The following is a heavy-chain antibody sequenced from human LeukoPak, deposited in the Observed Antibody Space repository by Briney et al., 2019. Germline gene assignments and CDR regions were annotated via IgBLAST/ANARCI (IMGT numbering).Heavy chain of an antibody. CDR3: ARDQGKYSGYDNGYYYGMDV. CDR2: IIPIFVTA. J-gene: IGHJ6*02. D-gene: IGHD5-12*01. Sequence: SVKVSCKASGGTFSSYAISWVRHAPGQGLEWMVGIIPIFVTANYAQKLQGRATITADESTRPACMELRRLRSEETGVYYCARDQGKYSGYDNGYYYGMDVWGQGTTVTVSS. CDR1: GGTFSSYA. V-gene: IGHV1-69*13.